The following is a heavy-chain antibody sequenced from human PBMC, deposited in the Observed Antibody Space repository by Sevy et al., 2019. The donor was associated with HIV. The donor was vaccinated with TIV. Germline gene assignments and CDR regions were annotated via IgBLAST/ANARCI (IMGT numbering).Heavy chain of an antibody. CDR2: FDPEDGER. Sequence: ASVKVSCKVSGYTLTKLSMHWVRQAPGKGLEWMGSFDPEDGERIYAQNFQGRVTMSEDTSTDTAYMDLSSLRSDDTAVYFCAATREYYYGNSGYFDYCGQGTLVTVSS. CDR1: GYTLTKLS. CDR3: AATREYYYGNSGYFDY. D-gene: IGHD3-22*01. V-gene: IGHV1-24*01. J-gene: IGHJ4*02.